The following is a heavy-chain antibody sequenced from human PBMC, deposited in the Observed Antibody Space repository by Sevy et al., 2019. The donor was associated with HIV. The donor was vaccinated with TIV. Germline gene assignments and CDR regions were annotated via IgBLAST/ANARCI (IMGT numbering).Heavy chain of an antibody. CDR3: ARRDEGLYYCYGMDV. V-gene: IGHV4-39*01. CDR2: IYYSGST. Sequence: SETLSLTCTVSGGSISSSSYYWGWIRQPPGKGLEWIGSIYYSGSTYYNPSLKSRVTISVDTSKNQFSLKLSSVTAADTAVYYCARRDEGLYYCYGMDVWGQGTTVTVS. J-gene: IGHJ6*02. CDR1: GGSISSSSYY.